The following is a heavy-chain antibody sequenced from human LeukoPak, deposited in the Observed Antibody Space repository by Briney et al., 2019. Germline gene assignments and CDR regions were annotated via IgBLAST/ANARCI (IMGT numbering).Heavy chain of an antibody. J-gene: IGHJ4*02. CDR2: IYPGDSYT. CDR1: GCRFSTYW. CDR3: ARLYYYDRSNYYFAY. V-gene: IGHV5-51*01. D-gene: IGHD3-22*01. Sequence: GESLKISCKGSGCRFSTYWIGWVRQMPGKGLEWMGIIYPGDSYTIYSPSFRGQVTISADKSISTAFLQWSSLKASDPAIYYCARLYYYDRSNYYFAYWGQGTLVTVSS.